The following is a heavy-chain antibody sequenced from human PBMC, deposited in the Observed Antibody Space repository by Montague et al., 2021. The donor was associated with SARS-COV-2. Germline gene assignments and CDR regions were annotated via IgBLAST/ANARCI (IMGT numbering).Heavy chain of an antibody. CDR2: ELYNKGS. D-gene: IGHD1-26*01. CDR1: GDSVTDYY. Sequence: SETLSLTCIVSGDSVTDYYWWRIRQPPGKGLEWVGEELYNKGSNINTSLKSRVAISVDASTNQFSLRMTSATAADTAIYYCARKGSGRPDLAYWGQGTLVTVSS. CDR3: ARKGSGRPDLAY. J-gene: IGHJ4*02. V-gene: IGHV4-59*08.